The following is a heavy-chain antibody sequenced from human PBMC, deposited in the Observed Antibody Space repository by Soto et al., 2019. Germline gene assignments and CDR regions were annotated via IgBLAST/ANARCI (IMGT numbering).Heavy chain of an antibody. J-gene: IGHJ4*02. CDR2: IIPIFGTA. CDR1: GGTFSSYA. Sequence: QVQLVQSGAEVKKPGSSVKVSCKASGGTFSSYAISWVRQAPGQGLGWMGGIIPIFGTASYAQKFQGRVRITADESTSTAYMELSSLRAEDTAVYYCARDGIAAAGTAGWGQGTLVTVSS. D-gene: IGHD6-13*01. CDR3: ARDGIAAAGTAG. V-gene: IGHV1-69*12.